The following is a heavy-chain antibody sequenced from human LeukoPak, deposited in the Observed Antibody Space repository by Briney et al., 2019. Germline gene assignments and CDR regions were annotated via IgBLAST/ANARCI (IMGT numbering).Heavy chain of an antibody. CDR3: AKSPYFYNSGRYVDV. V-gene: IGHV3-23*01. J-gene: IGHJ6*03. D-gene: IGHD3-10*01. CDR2: FSGSGDST. CDR1: GFTFSSYA. Sequence: QPGGSLRLSCTASGFTFSSYAMSWVRQAPGKGLEWVSVFSGSGDSTYYADSVKGRFTISRDSSKNMLYLQMNRLRAEDTAVYYCAKSPYFYNSGRYVDVWGKGTTVTVSS.